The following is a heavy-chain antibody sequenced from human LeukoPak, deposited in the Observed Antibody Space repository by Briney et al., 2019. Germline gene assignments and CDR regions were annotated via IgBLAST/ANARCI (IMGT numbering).Heavy chain of an antibody. CDR1: GGSISSGGYY. CDR3: ARHHSYIADSSIDY. D-gene: IGHD6-13*01. CDR2: IYHSGST. Sequence: SETLSLTCTVSGGSISSGGYYWSWIRQPPGKGLEWIGYIYHSGSTYYNPSLKSRVTISVDTSKNQFSLKLSSVTAADTAVYYCARHHSYIADSSIDYWGQGTLVTVSS. V-gene: IGHV4-30-2*03. J-gene: IGHJ4*02.